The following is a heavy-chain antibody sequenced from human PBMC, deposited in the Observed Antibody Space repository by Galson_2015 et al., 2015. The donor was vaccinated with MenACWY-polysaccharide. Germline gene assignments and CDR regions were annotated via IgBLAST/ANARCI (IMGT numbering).Heavy chain of an antibody. CDR1: GDSVSSNPAS. CDR2: TYYRSQWYT. Sequence: CAISGDSVSSNPASWNWIRQSPSRGLEWLGRTYYRSQWYTDYAVSVKSRIDINADASRNQFSLQLNSVTPDDTAVYYCARDRGRHSHGPPYYFDFWGRGTLVTVSS. V-gene: IGHV6-1*01. D-gene: IGHD5-24*01. J-gene: IGHJ4*02. CDR3: ARDRGRHSHGPPYYFDF.